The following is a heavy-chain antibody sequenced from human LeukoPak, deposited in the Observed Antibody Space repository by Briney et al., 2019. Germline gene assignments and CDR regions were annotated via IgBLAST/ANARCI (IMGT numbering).Heavy chain of an antibody. CDR2: ISSSGGTR. CDR1: GFLLQLCY. J-gene: IGHJ4*02. D-gene: IGHD5-12*01. V-gene: IGHV3-48*03. CDR3: ACFTVASSYDY. Sequence: GGSLRLSCAASGFLLQLCYMHGLRQAPGKGLEWVSYISSSGGTRYYADSVKGRFTISRDNAYNSLFLQMNSLRAEDTAVYYCACFTVASSYDYWGQGTLVTVSS.